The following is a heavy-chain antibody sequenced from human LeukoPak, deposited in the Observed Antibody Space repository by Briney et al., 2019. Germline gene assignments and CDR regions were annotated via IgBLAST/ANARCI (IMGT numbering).Heavy chain of an antibody. CDR1: GFTFSDHI. V-gene: IGHV3-48*01. Sequence: GGSLGLSCAASGFTFSDHIMNWVRQLPGKRPEWVAYVSGSSSTVYYADSVKGRFTISRDNGKSSLYLQMNSLRVEDTALYYCVRQFASWGQGTLVTVSS. J-gene: IGHJ4*02. CDR3: VRQFAS. CDR2: VSGSSSTV.